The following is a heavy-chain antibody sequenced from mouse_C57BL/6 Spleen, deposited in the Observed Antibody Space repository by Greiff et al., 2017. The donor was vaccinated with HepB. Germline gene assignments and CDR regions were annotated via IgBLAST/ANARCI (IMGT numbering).Heavy chain of an antibody. J-gene: IGHJ2*01. CDR1: GFTFSSYG. CDR2: ISSGGSYT. V-gene: IGHV5-6*02. Sequence: EVKLVESGGDLVKPGGSLKLSCAASGFTFSSYGMSWVRQTPDKRLEWVATISSGGSYTYYPDSVKGRFTISRDNAKNTLYLQMSSLKSEDTAMYYCARREVGPFDYWGQGTTLTVSS. CDR3: ARREVGPFDY. D-gene: IGHD1-1*02.